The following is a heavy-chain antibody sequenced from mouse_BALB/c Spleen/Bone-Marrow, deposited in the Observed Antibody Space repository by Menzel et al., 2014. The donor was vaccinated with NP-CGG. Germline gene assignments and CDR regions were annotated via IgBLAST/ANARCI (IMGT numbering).Heavy chain of an antibody. V-gene: IGHV14-3*02. CDR2: IDPANGNT. CDR3: ASDYYGSSSVAY. Sequence: VQLQQSGAELVKPGASVKLSCTASGFNIKDTSMHWVKQRPEQGLEGIGRIDPANGNTKYDPKFQGKATISADTSTSPASLHRSRLTSEDTAVYYCASDYYGSSSVAYWGQGTTVTVSA. D-gene: IGHD1-1*01. CDR1: GFNIKDTS. J-gene: IGHJ3*01.